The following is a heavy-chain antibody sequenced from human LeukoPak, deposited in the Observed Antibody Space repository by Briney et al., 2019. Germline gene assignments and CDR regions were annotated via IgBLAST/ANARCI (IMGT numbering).Heavy chain of an antibody. J-gene: IGHJ4*02. CDR2: INPNSGGT. CDR1: GYTFTGYY. D-gene: IGHD1-26*01. CDR3: ARVPRWELLVLDY. Sequence: ASVKVSCKASGYTFTGYYMHWVRQAPGQGLEWMGWINPNSGGTNYAQKFQGRVTMTRDTSISTAYMALSRLRSGDTAVYYCARVPRWELLVLDYWGQGTLVTVSS. V-gene: IGHV1-2*02.